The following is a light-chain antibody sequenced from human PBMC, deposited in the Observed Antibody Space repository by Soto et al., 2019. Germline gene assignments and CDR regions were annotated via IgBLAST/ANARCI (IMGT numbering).Light chain of an antibody. V-gene: IGKV3-11*01. CDR1: QSVSSY. CDR2: DAS. CDR3: QQRSNLWT. J-gene: IGKJ1*01. Sequence: EIVLTQSPATLYLSPGERATLSCRASQSVSSYLAWYQQKPGQAPRLLIYDASNRATSIPARFSGSGSGTDFTLTISSLEPEDFVVYYCQQRSNLWTFGQGTKVEIK.